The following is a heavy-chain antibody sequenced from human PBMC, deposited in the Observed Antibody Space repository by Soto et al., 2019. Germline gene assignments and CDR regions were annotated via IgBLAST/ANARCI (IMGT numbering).Heavy chain of an antibody. V-gene: IGHV1-18*01. D-gene: IGHD2-2*02. Sequence: ASVKVSCKASGYTFTSYDINWVRQAPGQGLEWMGWISAYNGNTNYAQKLQGRVTMTTDTSTSTAYMELRSLRSDDTAVYYCARNVRSRSLGGCNIDYWGQGTLVTVSS. CDR3: ARNVRSRSLGGCNIDY. CDR1: GYTFTSYD. J-gene: IGHJ4*02. CDR2: ISAYNGNT.